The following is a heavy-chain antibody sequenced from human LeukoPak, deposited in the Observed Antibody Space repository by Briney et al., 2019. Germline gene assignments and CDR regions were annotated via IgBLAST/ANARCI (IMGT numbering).Heavy chain of an antibody. J-gene: IGHJ2*01. CDR3: ARSPVATIRGSLRSWYFDL. CDR1: GGSISSYY. CDR2: IYYSGST. D-gene: IGHD5-24*01. V-gene: IGHV4-59*01. Sequence: SETLSLTCTVSGGSISSYYWSWLRQPPGKGLEWIGYIYYSGSTNYNPSLKSRVTISVDTSKNQFSLKLSSVTAADTAVYYCARSPVATIRGSLRSWYFDLWGRGTLVTVSS.